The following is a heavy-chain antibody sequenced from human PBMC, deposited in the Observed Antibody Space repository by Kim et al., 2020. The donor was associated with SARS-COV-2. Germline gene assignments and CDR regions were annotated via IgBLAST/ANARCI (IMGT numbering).Heavy chain of an antibody. V-gene: IGHV3-11*06. CDR3: ARTKRFLEWLLYYFDY. Sequence: VKGRFTISRDNAKNSLYLQMNSLRAEDTAVYYCARTKRFLEWLLYYFDYWGQGTLVTVSS. D-gene: IGHD3-3*01. J-gene: IGHJ4*02.